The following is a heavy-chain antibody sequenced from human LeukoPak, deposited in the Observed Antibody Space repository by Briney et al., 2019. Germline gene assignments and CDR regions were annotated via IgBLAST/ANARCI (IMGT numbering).Heavy chain of an antibody. D-gene: IGHD3-16*01. CDR1: GFTFSGYV. Sequence: GGSLSLSCAVSGFTFSGYVMHWVRQAPGKGLEWVAVISYDGGIKYYADSLKGRFTISRDNSKNTLYLQMNSLRAEDTAVYYCARDESDYDYVWGNWPPKNPFHIWGQGTMVTVSS. V-gene: IGHV3-30-3*01. J-gene: IGHJ3*02. CDR2: ISYDGGIK. CDR3: ARDESDYDYVWGNWPPKNPFHI.